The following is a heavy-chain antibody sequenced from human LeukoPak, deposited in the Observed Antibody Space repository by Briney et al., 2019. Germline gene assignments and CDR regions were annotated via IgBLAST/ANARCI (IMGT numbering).Heavy chain of an antibody. CDR1: GGSISSYY. CDR2: IFYTGNT. V-gene: IGHV4-59*01. D-gene: IGHD3-22*01. CDR3: ARSRDSAGYYTVLFDY. Sequence: SETLSLTCTVSGGSISSYYWSWIRQPPGKGLEWIGYIFYTGNTNYNPSLKSRLTISVDTSKNQFSLKLSSVTAADTAVYCCARSRDSAGYYTVLFDYWGQGSLVTVSS. J-gene: IGHJ4*02.